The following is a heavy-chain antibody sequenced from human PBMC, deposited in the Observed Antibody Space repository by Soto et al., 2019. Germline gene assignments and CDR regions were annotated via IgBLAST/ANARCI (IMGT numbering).Heavy chain of an antibody. CDR1: GFTFSSYS. Sequence: PGGSLRLSCAASGFTFSSYSMSWVRQAPGKGLEWVSSIISSSGYIHYADLVKGRFTISRDNAKNSLYLQMNSLRVEDTAVYYCARDTNFYGSGRGVDYWGQGTLVTVSS. V-gene: IGHV3-21*01. CDR2: IISSSGYI. J-gene: IGHJ4*02. D-gene: IGHD3-10*01. CDR3: ARDTNFYGSGRGVDY.